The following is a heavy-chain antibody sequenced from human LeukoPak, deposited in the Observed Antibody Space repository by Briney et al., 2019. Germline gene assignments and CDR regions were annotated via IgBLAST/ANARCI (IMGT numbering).Heavy chain of an antibody. D-gene: IGHD3-22*01. V-gene: IGHV1-18*01. Sequence: ASVKVSCKASGYTFTNYGISWVRQAPGQGLEWMGWISAYNGNTNYAQKLQGRVTMTTDTSTSTAYMELRSLSSDDTDVYYCASFYDSSGYYSVVSWLHFDYWGQGTLVTVSS. J-gene: IGHJ4*02. CDR2: ISAYNGNT. CDR1: GYTFTNYG. CDR3: ASFYDSSGYYSVVSWLHFDY.